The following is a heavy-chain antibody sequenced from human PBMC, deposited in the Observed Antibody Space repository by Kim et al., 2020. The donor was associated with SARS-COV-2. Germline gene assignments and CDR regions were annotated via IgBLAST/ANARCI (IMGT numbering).Heavy chain of an antibody. CDR1: GGSVSSGSYY. D-gene: IGHD2-2*01. J-gene: IGHJ5*02. V-gene: IGHV4-61*01. CDR2: IYYSGST. Sequence: SETLSLTCTVSGGSVSSGSYYWSWIRQPPGKGLEWIGYIYYSGSTNYNPSLKSRVTISVDTSKNQFSLKLSSVTAADTAVYYCAREGSFHCSSTSCQVNNWFDPWGQGTLVTVSS. CDR3: AREGSFHCSSTSCQVNNWFDP.